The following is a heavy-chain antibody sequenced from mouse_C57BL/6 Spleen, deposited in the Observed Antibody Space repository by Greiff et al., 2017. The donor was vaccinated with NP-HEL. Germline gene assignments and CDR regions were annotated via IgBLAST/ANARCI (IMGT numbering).Heavy chain of an antibody. Sequence: QVQLQQPGAELVKPGASVKMSCKASGYTFTSYWITWVKQRPGQGLEWIGDIYPGSGSTNYNEKFKSKATLTVDTASSTAYMQLSSRTSEDAAVYYCARSTTVVDWYFDVWGTGTTVTVSS. D-gene: IGHD1-1*01. CDR3: ARSTTVVDWYFDV. V-gene: IGHV1-55*01. CDR2: IYPGSGST. J-gene: IGHJ1*03. CDR1: GYTFTSYW.